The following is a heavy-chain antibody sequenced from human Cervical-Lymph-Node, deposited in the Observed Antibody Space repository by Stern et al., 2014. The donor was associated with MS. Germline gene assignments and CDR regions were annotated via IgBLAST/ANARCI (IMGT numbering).Heavy chain of an antibody. CDR1: GYTFTSYY. Sequence: QVQLVESGAEVKKPGVSGKGSRKASGYTFTSYYMHWARQAPGKGLEWMGIINPSGGSTSYAQKFQGRVTMTRDTSTSTVYMELSSLRSEDTAVYYCAREVAGHRLGMMDVWVQGTTVTVSS. V-gene: IGHV1-46*01. CDR3: AREVAGHRLGMMDV. D-gene: IGHD6-19*01. J-gene: IGHJ6*02. CDR2: INPSGGST.